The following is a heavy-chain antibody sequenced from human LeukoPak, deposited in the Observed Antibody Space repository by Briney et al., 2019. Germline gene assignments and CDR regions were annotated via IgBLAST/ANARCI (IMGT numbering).Heavy chain of an antibody. J-gene: IGHJ4*02. Sequence: SETLSLTCTVSGGSISSTSYYWGWIRQPPGKGLEWIGSIYYSGSTYFNPSLKSRVTISVDTSKNQFSLKVSSVTAADTAMYYCASLFYSNYGDYWGQGTLVPVSS. CDR3: ASLFYSNYGDY. CDR1: GGSISSTSYY. V-gene: IGHV4-39*01. D-gene: IGHD4-11*01. CDR2: IYYSGST.